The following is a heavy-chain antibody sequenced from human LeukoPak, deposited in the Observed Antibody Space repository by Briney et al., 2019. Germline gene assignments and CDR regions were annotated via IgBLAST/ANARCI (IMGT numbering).Heavy chain of an antibody. CDR1: GFTFSDYY. D-gene: IGHD6-13*01. CDR3: ARALAGADQKTFDH. V-gene: IGHV3-11*01. J-gene: IGHJ4*02. Sequence: PGGSLRLSCAASGFTFSDYYMSWIRQAPGKGLEWVSYISSSGSTIYYADSVKGRFTISRDNAKNSLYLQMNSLRAEDTAVYYCARALAGADQKTFDHGGQGTLVTVSS. CDR2: ISSSGSTI.